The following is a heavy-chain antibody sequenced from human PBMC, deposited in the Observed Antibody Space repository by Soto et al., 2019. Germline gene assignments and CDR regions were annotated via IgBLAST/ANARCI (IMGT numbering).Heavy chain of an antibody. CDR1: GFTFSSYG. J-gene: IGHJ4*02. CDR2: ISYDGSNK. Sequence: GGSLRLSCAASGFTFSSYGMHWVRQAPGKGLEWVAVISYDGSNKYYADSVKGRFTISRDNSKNTLYLQMNSLRAEDTAVYYCAKDDLGVTSPLVGWGQGTLVTVSS. CDR3: AKDDLGVTSPLVG. V-gene: IGHV3-30*18. D-gene: IGHD4-4*01.